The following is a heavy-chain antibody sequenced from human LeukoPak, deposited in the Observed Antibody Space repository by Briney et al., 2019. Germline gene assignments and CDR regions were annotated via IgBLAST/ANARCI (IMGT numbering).Heavy chain of an antibody. CDR2: IYYSGST. J-gene: IGHJ4*02. Sequence: TSETLSLTCTVSGGSISSYYWSWIRQSPGKGLEWIGYIYYSGSTNYNSSVESRVTISLDTSKNQFPLKLSSVTAADTAVYYCARGGYYYDSSGYYRSNKYYFDYWGQGTLVIVSS. CDR1: GGSISSYY. V-gene: IGHV4-59*01. CDR3: ARGGYYYDSSGYYRSNKYYFDY. D-gene: IGHD3-22*01.